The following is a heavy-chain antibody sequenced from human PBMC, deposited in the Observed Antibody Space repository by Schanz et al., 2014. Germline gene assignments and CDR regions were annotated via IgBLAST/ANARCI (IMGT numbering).Heavy chain of an antibody. V-gene: IGHV1-46*03. Sequence: QVQLVQSGAEVKKPGASVKVSCKASGYTFTSYYMHWVRQAPGQGLEWMGIINPSGGSTSYAQKFQGRVTMTRDTSTSTVYMELSSLRSEDTDVYYCARDGEAAAGCDYWGQGTLVNVSS. CDR1: GYTFTSYY. D-gene: IGHD6-13*01. CDR3: ARDGEAAAGCDY. CDR2: INPSGGST. J-gene: IGHJ4*02.